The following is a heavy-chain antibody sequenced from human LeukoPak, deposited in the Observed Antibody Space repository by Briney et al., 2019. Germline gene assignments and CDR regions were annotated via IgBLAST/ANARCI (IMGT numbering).Heavy chain of an antibody. J-gene: IGHJ4*02. CDR1: GFTFNNYA. V-gene: IGHV3-48*01. CDR3: ARVPYRGYYDSSGLFYFDY. CDR2: ISSSSSTI. Sequence: PGGSLRLSCAASGFTFNNYAMSWVRQAPGKGLEWVSYISSSSSTIYYADSVKGRFTISRDNAKNSLYLQMNSLRAEDTAVYYCARVPYRGYYDSSGLFYFDYWGQGTLVTVSS. D-gene: IGHD3-22*01.